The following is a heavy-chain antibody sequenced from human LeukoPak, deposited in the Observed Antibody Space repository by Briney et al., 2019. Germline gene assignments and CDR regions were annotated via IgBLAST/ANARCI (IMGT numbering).Heavy chain of an antibody. Sequence: PSETLSLTCTVSGGSIRSYYWSWIRQPPGKGLEWIGYIYYSGSTNYNPSLESRVTISVDTSKNQFSLKLNSVTAADTAVYYCARAGVVTNPNSYWYFDFWGRGTLVTVSS. V-gene: IGHV4-59*01. CDR3: ARAGVVTNPNSYWYFDF. D-gene: IGHD3-3*01. CDR2: IYYSGST. J-gene: IGHJ2*01. CDR1: GGSIRSYY.